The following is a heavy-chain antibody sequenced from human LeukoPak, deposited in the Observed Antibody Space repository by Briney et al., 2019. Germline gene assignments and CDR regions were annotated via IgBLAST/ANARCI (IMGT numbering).Heavy chain of an antibody. Sequence: KPSETLSLTCSVSGGSISSYYWSWFRQPPGKGLEWIGYIYYSGSTNYNPSLKSRVTISVHTSKNQFSLKLSSVTAADTAVYYCANGRACSPDVWGQGTLVTVSS. V-gene: IGHV4-59*01. CDR3: ANGRACSPDV. J-gene: IGHJ4*02. CDR2: IYYSGST. CDR1: GGSISSYY. D-gene: IGHD3/OR15-3a*01.